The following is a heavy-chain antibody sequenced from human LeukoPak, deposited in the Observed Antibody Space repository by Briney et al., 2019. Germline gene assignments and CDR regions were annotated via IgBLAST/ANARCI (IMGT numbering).Heavy chain of an antibody. CDR1: GGSISSYY. J-gene: IGHJ6*03. V-gene: IGHV4-38-2*02. CDR3: ARELRPEVVPAEVTYYMDV. D-gene: IGHD2-2*01. CDR2: IYHSGST. Sequence: PSETLSLTCTVSGGSISSYYWSWIRQPPGKGLEWIGSIYHSGSTYYNPSLKSRVTISVDTSKNQFSLKLSSVTAADTAVYYCARELRPEVVPAEVTYYMDVWGKGTTVTVSS.